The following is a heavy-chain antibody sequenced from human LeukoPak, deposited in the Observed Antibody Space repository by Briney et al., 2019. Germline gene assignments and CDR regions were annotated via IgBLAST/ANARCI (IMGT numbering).Heavy chain of an antibody. CDR1: GGSISSGSYY. Sequence: PSETLSLTCTVSGGSISSGSYYWSWIREPAGRGLEWIGRIYTSGSTNYNPSLKSRVTISVDTSKNQFSLKLSAVTAADTAVYYCAREGASSGLSVAFDIWGQGTMVTVSS. D-gene: IGHD3-22*01. CDR2: IYTSGST. CDR3: AREGASSGLSVAFDI. V-gene: IGHV4-61*02. J-gene: IGHJ3*02.